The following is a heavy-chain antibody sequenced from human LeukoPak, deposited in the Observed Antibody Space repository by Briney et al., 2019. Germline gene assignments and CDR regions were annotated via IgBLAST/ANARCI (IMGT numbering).Heavy chain of an antibody. D-gene: IGHD3-10*01. V-gene: IGHV4-59*09. CDR3: ARGGFREFAS. J-gene: IGHJ4*02. CDR2: RST. Sequence: RSTNYNPSSKSRVTISVDPSKNQFSLKLSSVTAEDTAVYYCARGGFREFASSGPGTPVIVSS.